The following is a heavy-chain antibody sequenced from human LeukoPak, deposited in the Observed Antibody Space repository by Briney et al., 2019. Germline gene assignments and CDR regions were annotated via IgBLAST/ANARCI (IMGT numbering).Heavy chain of an antibody. Sequence: SETLSLTCAVYGGSFSGYYWSWIRQPPGKGLEWIGEINHGGSTNYNPSLKSRVTLSVDTSKNQFSLKLSSVTAADTAVYYCARGEGLRYLYQNWFDPWGQGTLVTVSS. CDR3: ARGEGLRYLYQNWFDP. J-gene: IGHJ5*02. CDR1: GGSFSGYY. CDR2: INHGGST. V-gene: IGHV4-34*01. D-gene: IGHD3-9*01.